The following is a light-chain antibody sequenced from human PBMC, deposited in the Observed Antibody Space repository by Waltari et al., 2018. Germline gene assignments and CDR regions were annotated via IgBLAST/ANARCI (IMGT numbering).Light chain of an antibody. J-gene: IGLJ2*01. Sequence: QSALTQPASVSGSPGQSITISCIGTRTDIGAYNYVSWYQQYPGKAPKLMIFDVSKRPSGVSHRFSDSKSANPASRTISGLQAEDEADYYCSSYTNTNTFVLFGGGTKVTVL. CDR1: RTDIGAYNY. CDR2: DVS. V-gene: IGLV2-14*03. CDR3: SSYTNTNTFVL.